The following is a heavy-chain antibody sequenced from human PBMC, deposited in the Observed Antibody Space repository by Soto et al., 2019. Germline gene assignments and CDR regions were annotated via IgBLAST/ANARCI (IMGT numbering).Heavy chain of an antibody. CDR2: ISYSGST. Sequence: PSETLSLTCTVSGGSISSGNYYWSWIRQPPGKGLEWIGFISYSGSTYYNASLKSRVTISVDTSKNQFSLNLSFVTAADTAVYYCATMGSPETAPSYFDSRAQGNALPVSS. D-gene: IGHD1-26*01. CDR1: GGSISSGNYY. V-gene: IGHV4-30-4*01. J-gene: IGHJ1*01. CDR3: ATMGSPETAPSYFDS.